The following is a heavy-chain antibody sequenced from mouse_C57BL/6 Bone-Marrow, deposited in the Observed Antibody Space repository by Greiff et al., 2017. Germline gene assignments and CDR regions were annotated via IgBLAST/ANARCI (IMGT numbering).Heavy chain of an antibody. CDR2: SYPGSGST. CDR1: GYNFTSYW. D-gene: IGHD2-5*01. V-gene: IGHV1-55*01. CDR3: AREGDSNYEAWFAY. J-gene: IGHJ3*01. Sequence: QVQLQQPGAELVKPGASVKMSCKASGYNFTSYWITWVKQRPGQGLEWIGDSYPGSGSTNYNEKFNSKATLTVDTSSSTAYMQLSSLTSEDSAVYYCAREGDSNYEAWFAYWGQETLVTVSA.